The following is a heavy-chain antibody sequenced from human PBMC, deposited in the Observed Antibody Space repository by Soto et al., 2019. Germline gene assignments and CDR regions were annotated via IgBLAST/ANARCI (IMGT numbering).Heavy chain of an antibody. CDR3: ARHRTGGKYYFDY. CDR1: GGSFSGYY. V-gene: IGHV4-34*01. CDR2: INHSGST. Sequence: QVQLQQWGAGLLKPSETLSLTCAVYGGSFSGYYWSWIRQPPGKGLEWIGEINHSGSTNYNPSLKSRVTISVDTSKNQFSLTLSSVTAADTAVYYCARHRTGGKYYFDYWGQGTLVTVSS. J-gene: IGHJ4*02. D-gene: IGHD3-16*01.